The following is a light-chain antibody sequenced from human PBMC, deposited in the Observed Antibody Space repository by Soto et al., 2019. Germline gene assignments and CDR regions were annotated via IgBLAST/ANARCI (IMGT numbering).Light chain of an antibody. V-gene: IGLV2-14*01. Sequence: QSALTLPASVSGSPGQSIAISCTGTSSDVGGYNYVSWYQQHPGKAPKLMIHEVSNRPSGISDRFSGSKSGNTASLTISGLQADDEADYYCSSHTSYSTRVFGTGTKLTVL. CDR1: SSDVGGYNY. CDR3: SSHTSYSTRV. CDR2: EVS. J-gene: IGLJ1*01.